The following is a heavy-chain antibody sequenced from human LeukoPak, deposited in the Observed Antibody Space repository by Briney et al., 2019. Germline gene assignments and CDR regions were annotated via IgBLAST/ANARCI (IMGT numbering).Heavy chain of an antibody. CDR2: FFSNGKT. V-gene: IGHV4-59*11. J-gene: IGHJ4*02. Sequence: SETLSLTCTVSGDSYTSPYWSWIRQPPGEGLEWVGSFFSNGKTYYNPSLNNRLIISGDTSKNQFSLTLMSVTAADTAVYYCARDGGGNRNFDYWGQGTLVTVSS. CDR1: GDSYTSPY. D-gene: IGHD4-23*01. CDR3: ARDGGGNRNFDY.